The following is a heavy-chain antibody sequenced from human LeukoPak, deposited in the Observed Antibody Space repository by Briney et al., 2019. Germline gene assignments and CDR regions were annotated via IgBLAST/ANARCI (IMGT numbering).Heavy chain of an antibody. D-gene: IGHD4-17*01. CDR2: INPNSGDT. J-gene: IGHJ4*02. V-gene: IGHV1-2*02. Sequence: GASVKVSCKASGYTFTSYGISWVRQAPGQGLEWMGWINPNSGDTNYAQKFQGRVTMTRDTSISTAYMELSSLRSDDTAVYYCARILTTVTTMDYWGQGTLVTVSS. CDR1: GYTFTSYG. CDR3: ARILTTVTTMDY.